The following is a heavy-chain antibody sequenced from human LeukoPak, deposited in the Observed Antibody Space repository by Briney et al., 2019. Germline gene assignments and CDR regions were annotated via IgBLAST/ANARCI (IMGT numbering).Heavy chain of an antibody. CDR1: GYTFTSYY. V-gene: IGHV1-46*01. CDR2: IDPDNGVT. Sequence: GASVKVSFKASGYTFTSYYMHWVRQAPGQGLEWVGIIDPDNGVTAYAQKFQGRVTVTRDTSTDTFYMELSSLRSEDTGVYYCARDENWGQGTLVTVSS. J-gene: IGHJ4*02. CDR3: ARDEN.